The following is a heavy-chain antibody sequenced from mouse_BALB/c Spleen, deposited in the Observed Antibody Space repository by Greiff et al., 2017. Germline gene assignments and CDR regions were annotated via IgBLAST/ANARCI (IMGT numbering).Heavy chain of an antibody. CDR1: GFYIKDTY. V-gene: IGHV14-3*02. CDR2: IDPANGNT. D-gene: IGHD4-1*01. J-gene: IGHJ2*01. CDR3: AINWDGNIDY. Sequence: EVQLQQSGAELVKPGASVKLSCTASGFYIKDTYMHWVKQRPEQGLEWIGRIDPANGNTKYDPKFQGKATITADTSSNTAYLQLSSLTSEDTAVYYCAINWDGNIDYWGQGTTLTVSS.